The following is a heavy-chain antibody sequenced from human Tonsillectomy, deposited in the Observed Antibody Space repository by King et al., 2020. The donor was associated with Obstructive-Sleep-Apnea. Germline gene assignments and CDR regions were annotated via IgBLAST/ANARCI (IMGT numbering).Heavy chain of an antibody. CDR3: AKNEASISAVSTDPIA. J-gene: IGHJ5*02. D-gene: IGHD6-6*01. V-gene: IGHV3-30*18. CDR2: ISYDGSNK. CDR1: GFTFNSYG. Sequence: VQLVESGGGVVQPGRSLRLSCAASGFTFNSYGMHWVRQAPGKGLAWLAVISYDGSNKNYADSAKGRLTSSRDNSKNTLYLKMNSLRAEDTAMYYCAKNEASISAVSTDPIAWGQGTLVTVSS.